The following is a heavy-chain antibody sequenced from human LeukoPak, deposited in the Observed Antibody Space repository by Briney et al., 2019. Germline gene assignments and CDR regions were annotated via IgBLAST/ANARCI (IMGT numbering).Heavy chain of an antibody. CDR1: GFTFSSYA. J-gene: IGHJ4*02. V-gene: IGHV3-30-3*01. CDR3: ARRMKRGNLDY. D-gene: IGHD7-27*01. Sequence: TGGSLRLSCAASGFTFSSYAMHWVRQAPGKGLEWVAVISYDGSNKYYADSVKGRFTISRDNSKNTLYLQMNSLRAEDTAVYYCARRMKRGNLDYWGQGTLVTVSS. CDR2: ISYDGSNK.